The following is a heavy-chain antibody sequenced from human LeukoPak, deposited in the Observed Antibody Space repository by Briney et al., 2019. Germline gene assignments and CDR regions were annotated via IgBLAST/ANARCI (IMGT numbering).Heavy chain of an antibody. CDR3: AIAAAGSFDY. Sequence: PGGSLRLSCAASGFTFSSYAMHWVRQAPGKGLEWVAVISYDGSNKYYADSVKGRFTISRDNSKNTLYLRMNSLRAEDTAVYYCAIAAAGSFDYWGQGTLVTVSS. V-gene: IGHV3-30-3*01. J-gene: IGHJ4*02. D-gene: IGHD6-13*01. CDR2: ISYDGSNK. CDR1: GFTFSSYA.